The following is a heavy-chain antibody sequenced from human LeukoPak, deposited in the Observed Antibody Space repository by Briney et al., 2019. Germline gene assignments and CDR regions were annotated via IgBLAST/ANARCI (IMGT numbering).Heavy chain of an antibody. CDR3: ARDWYCGGDCPNWFDP. D-gene: IGHD2-21*02. V-gene: IGHV1-69*04. CDR1: GGTSSSYA. Sequence: GASVKVSCKASGGTSSSYAISWVRQAPGQGLEWMGRIIPILGIANYAQKFQGRVTITADKSTSTAYMELSSLRSEDTAVYYCARDWYCGGDCPNWFDPWGQGTLVTVSS. CDR2: IIPILGIA. J-gene: IGHJ5*02.